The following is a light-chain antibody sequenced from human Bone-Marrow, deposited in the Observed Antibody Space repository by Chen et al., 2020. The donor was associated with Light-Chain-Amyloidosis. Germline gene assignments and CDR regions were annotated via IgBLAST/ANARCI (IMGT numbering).Light chain of an antibody. Sequence: SALTKPASVSGSPGQSFTISCAGTSSDVGSYNLVSWSQQHPGKAPKLMIYEGIKRPSGVSNRFSGSKSGNTASLTISGLQAEDEADYYCCSYAGSSTYVVFGGGTKLTVL. CDR1: SSDVGSYNL. J-gene: IGLJ2*01. CDR2: EGI. V-gene: IGLV2-23*01. CDR3: CSYAGSSTYVV.